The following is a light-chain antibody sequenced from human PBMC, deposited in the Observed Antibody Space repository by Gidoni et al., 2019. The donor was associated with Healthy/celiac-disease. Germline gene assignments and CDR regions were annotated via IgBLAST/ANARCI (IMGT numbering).Light chain of an antibody. CDR3: QQSYSTPPT. CDR1: QSISSY. J-gene: IGKJ1*01. V-gene: IGKV1-39*01. Sequence: DIQMTQSPSSLSASVGDRVTITCRASQSISSYLNWYQQKPGKASKLLIYAASSLQSGVPSRFSGSGSGTDFTLTISSLQPEDFATYYCQQSYSTPPTFXQXTKVEIK. CDR2: AAS.